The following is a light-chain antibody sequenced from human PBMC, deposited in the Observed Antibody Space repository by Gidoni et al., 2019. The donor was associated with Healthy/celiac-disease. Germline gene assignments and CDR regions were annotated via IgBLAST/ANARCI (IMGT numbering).Light chain of an antibody. CDR1: SSNIGAGYD. V-gene: IGLV1-40*01. Sequence: VLTQPPSVAGAQGQRVTISCTGSSSNIGAGYDVHWYQQLPVTAPKLLIYGNINRPSGVPDRFSGSKSGTSASLAITGLQAEDEADYYCQSYDSSLSGSEVFGGGTKLTVL. CDR2: GNI. CDR3: QSYDSSLSGSEV. J-gene: IGLJ2*01.